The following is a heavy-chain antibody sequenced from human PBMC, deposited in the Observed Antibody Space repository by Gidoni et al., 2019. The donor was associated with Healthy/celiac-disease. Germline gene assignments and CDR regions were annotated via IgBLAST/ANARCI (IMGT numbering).Heavy chain of an antibody. D-gene: IGHD2-2*02. CDR2: IYTSGST. V-gene: IGHV4-4*07. J-gene: IGHJ6*01. CDR3: ARDSLSFGYCSSTSCYMPYGMDV. CDR1: GGSISSYY. Sequence: GGSISSYYWSWIRQPAGKGLEWIGRIYTSGSTNYNPSLKSRVTMSVDTSKNQFSLKLSSVTAADTAVYYCARDSLSFGYCSSTSCYMPYGMDVWGQGTTVTVSS.